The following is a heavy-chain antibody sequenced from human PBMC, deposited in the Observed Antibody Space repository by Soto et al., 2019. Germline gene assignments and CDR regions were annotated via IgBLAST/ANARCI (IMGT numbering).Heavy chain of an antibody. Sequence: PGGSLRLSCVGSGFTFSNFSISWVRQAPGKGLEWVSSISSRSDIYYADSLKGRFTISRDNAKNSVSLQMNSLRAEDTAVYYCAREYAAWPLAYGLDVWGQGTTVTVSS. CDR1: GFTFSNFS. J-gene: IGHJ6*02. CDR3: AREYAAWPLAYGLDV. D-gene: IGHD2-8*01. V-gene: IGHV3-21*01. CDR2: ISSRSDI.